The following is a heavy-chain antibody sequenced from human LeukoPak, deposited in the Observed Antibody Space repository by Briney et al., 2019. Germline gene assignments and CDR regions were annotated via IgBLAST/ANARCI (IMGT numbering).Heavy chain of an antibody. J-gene: IGHJ6*03. D-gene: IGHD1-14*01. Sequence: PSETLSLTCAVYGGSFSGYYWSWIRQPPGKGLEWIGEINHSGSTNYNPSLKSRVTISVDTSKNQFSLKLSSVTAADTAVYYCASLRKPRNYYYYYMDVWGKGTTVTISS. CDR2: INHSGST. CDR3: ASLRKPRNYYYYYMDV. V-gene: IGHV4-34*01. CDR1: GGSFSGYY.